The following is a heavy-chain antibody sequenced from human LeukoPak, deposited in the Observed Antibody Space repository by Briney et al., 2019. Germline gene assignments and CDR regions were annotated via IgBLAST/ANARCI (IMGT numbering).Heavy chain of an antibody. CDR3: ARARWAGVDAFDI. V-gene: IGHV1-69*13. Sequence: SVKVSSKASGGTFSSYAISWVRQAPGQGLEWMGGIIPIFGTANYAQKFQGRVTITADESTSTAYMELSSLRSEDTAVYYCARARWAGVDAFDIWGQGTMVTVSS. CDR1: GGTFSSYA. D-gene: IGHD4-23*01. CDR2: IIPIFGTA. J-gene: IGHJ3*02.